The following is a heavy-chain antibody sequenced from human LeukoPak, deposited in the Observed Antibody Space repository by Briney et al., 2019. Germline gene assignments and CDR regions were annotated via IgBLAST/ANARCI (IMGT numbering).Heavy chain of an antibody. CDR3: SREAGDSGYGGHWFDP. J-gene: IGHJ5*02. D-gene: IGHD5-12*01. CDR1: GGTFSSYA. Sequence: SVKVSCKASGGTFSSYAISWVRQAPGQGLEWMGGIIPIFGRANYAQKSQGRVTITADESTSTAYMELSSLRSEDTAVYYCSREAGDSGYGGHWFDPWGQGTLVTVSS. CDR2: IIPIFGRA. V-gene: IGHV1-69*13.